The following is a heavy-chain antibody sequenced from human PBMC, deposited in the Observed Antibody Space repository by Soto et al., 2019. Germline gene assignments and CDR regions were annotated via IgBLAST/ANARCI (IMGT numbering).Heavy chain of an antibody. Sequence: SETPSLTCAVYGGSFSGYYWSWIRQPPGKGLEWIGEINHSGSTNYNPSLKSRVTISVDTSKNQFSLKLSSVTAADTAVYYCARATSNYYDSSGYYSYYFDYWGQGTLVTVSS. CDR1: GGSFSGYY. J-gene: IGHJ4*02. V-gene: IGHV4-34*01. CDR2: INHSGST. D-gene: IGHD3-22*01. CDR3: ARATSNYYDSSGYYSYYFDY.